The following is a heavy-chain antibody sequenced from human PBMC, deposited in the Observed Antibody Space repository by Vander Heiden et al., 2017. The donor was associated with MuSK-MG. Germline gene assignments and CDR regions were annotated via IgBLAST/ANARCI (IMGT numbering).Heavy chain of an antibody. V-gene: IGHV3-30*18. Sequence: QVHLVESGGGVVQPGGSLCPSCAAHGSPFSTYAFHWVRQAPGKGLEWVARISYDGSNENYADSVKGRFTISRDNSKNTLYLQLNSLRAEDTAVYYCAKGPFSSQKSIDYWGQGTLVTVSS. J-gene: IGHJ4*02. D-gene: IGHD6-13*01. CDR2: ISYDGSNE. CDR3: AKGPFSSQKSIDY. CDR1: GSPFSTYA.